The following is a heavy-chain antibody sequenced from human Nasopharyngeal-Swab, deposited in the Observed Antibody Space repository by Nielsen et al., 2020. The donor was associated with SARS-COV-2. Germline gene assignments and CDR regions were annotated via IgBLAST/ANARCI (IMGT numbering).Heavy chain of an antibody. Sequence: GESLKISCAASGFTFSNYAMTWVRQAPGRGLEWVSSISGSGAHTYYADSVKGRLTISRDNSKNTVFLQMNSLRAEDTALFFCAKDGGGWLTSGWYYFDFWGQGSQVTVSS. CDR1: GFTFSNYA. V-gene: IGHV3-23*01. CDR2: ISGSGAHT. CDR3: AKDGGGWLTSGWYYFDF. D-gene: IGHD6-19*01. J-gene: IGHJ4*02.